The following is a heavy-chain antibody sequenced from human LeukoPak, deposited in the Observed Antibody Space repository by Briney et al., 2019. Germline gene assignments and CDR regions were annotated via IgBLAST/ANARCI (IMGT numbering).Heavy chain of an antibody. CDR2: INHSGST. J-gene: IGHJ5*02. CDR1: GGSISSYY. CDR3: ARIGDYVWGSYRYWWFDP. D-gene: IGHD3-16*02. V-gene: IGHV4-34*01. Sequence: SETLSLTCTVSGGSISSYYWSWIRQPPGKGLEWIGEINHSGSTNYNPSLKSRVTISVDTSKNQFSLKLSSVTAADTAVYYCARIGDYVWGSYRYWWFDPWGQGTLVTVSS.